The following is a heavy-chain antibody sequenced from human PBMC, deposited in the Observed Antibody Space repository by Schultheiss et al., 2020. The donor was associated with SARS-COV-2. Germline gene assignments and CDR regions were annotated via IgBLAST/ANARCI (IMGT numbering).Heavy chain of an antibody. J-gene: IGHJ5*02. CDR1: GFTFSSYW. CDR2: INSDGSST. Sequence: GGSLRLSCAASGFTFSSYWMHWVRQAPGKGLVWVSRINSDGSSTSYADSVKGRFTISRDNAKNTLYLQMNSLRAEDTAVYYCARDLLTYYYDSSGYYNWFDPWGQGTLVTVSS. V-gene: IGHV3-74*01. CDR3: ARDLLTYYYDSSGYYNWFDP. D-gene: IGHD3-22*01.